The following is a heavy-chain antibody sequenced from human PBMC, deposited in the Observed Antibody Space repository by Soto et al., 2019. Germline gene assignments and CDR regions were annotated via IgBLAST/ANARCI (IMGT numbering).Heavy chain of an antibody. J-gene: IGHJ3*01. CDR3: ANEDIFAFDL. CDR1: GYSLGNFY. Sequence: ASGKVSCKASGYSLGNFYRHWVRQSPGKGLEWLGIINPSGGSTSYAQKFQGRVPMTRDTSKSTVYMALSSLSSEDPAVYYCANEDIFAFDLWGQGTMVTVSS. V-gene: IGHV1-46*01. D-gene: IGHD2-21*01. CDR2: INPSGGST.